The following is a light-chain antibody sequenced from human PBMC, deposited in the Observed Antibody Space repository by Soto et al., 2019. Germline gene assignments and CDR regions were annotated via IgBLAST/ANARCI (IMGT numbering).Light chain of an antibody. CDR1: SSDVGNYNF. V-gene: IGLV2-14*01. CDR3: TSYTAFRTDIL. Sequence: QSVLTQPASVSGSPGQSITISCTGTSSDVGNYNFVSWYQHHAGTAPKLIIYQVTNRPSGVSDRFSGSKSGDTASLTISGLQAEYEAEYYCTSYTAFRTDILFGGGHKLNVL. CDR2: QVT. J-gene: IGLJ2*01.